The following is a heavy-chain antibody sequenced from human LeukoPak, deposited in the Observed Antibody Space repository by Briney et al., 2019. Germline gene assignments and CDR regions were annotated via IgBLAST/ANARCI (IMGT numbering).Heavy chain of an antibody. CDR2: IWYDGSNK. Sequence: GRSLRLSRAASGFTFSSYGMHWVRQAPGKGLEWVAVIWYDGSNKYYADSVKGRFTISRDNSKNTLYLQMNSLRAEDTAVYYCARDKSSSTNLFDYWGQGTLVTVSS. J-gene: IGHJ4*02. D-gene: IGHD2-2*01. CDR3: ARDKSSSTNLFDY. CDR1: GFTFSSYG. V-gene: IGHV3-33*01.